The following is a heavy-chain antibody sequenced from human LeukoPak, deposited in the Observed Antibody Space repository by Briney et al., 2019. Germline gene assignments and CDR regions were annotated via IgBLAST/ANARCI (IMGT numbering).Heavy chain of an antibody. J-gene: IGHJ4*02. CDR3: ARVFSGSYVDY. CDR2: IYSGGGT. V-gene: IGHV3-66*02. D-gene: IGHD1-26*01. Sequence: RGSLRLSCAASGFTVSSNYMSWVRQAPGKGLEWVSVIYSGGGTYYADSVKGRFTFSRDNSKNTLYLQMNSLRAEDTAVYYCARVFSGSYVDYWGQGTLVTVSS. CDR1: GFTVSSNY.